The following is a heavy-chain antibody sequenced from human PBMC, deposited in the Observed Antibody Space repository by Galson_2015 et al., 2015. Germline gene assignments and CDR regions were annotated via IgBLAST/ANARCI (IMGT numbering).Heavy chain of an antibody. J-gene: IGHJ4*02. CDR3: ARRKGYSYDFDY. CDR1: EYTFTNYA. CDR2: INTNTGNP. V-gene: IGHV7-4-1*02. Sequence: SVKVSCKASEYTFTNYAMHWVRQAPGQGLEWMGWINTNTGNPTYAQGFTGRFVFPLDTSVSTAYLQISRLKAEDTAVYYCARRKGYSYDFDYWGQGTLVTVSS. D-gene: IGHD5-18*01.